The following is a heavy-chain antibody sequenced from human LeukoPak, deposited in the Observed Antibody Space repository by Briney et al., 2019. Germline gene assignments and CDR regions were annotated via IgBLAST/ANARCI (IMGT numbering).Heavy chain of an antibody. CDR2: ISSGGSGT. CDR3: ARVHGGYDILTGSFDY. D-gene: IGHD3-9*01. V-gene: IGHV3-23*01. Sequence: GGSLRLSCVASGFTFNSYAMSWVRQAPRRGLEWVSSISSGGSGTYYADSVKGRFTISRDNSKNTVSLQMNSLRAEDTAVYYCARVHGGYDILTGSFDYWGQGTLVTVSS. J-gene: IGHJ4*02. CDR1: GFTFNSYA.